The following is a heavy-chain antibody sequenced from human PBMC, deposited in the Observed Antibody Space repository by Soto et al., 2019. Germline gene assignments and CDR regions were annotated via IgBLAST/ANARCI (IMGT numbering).Heavy chain of an antibody. J-gene: IGHJ5*02. CDR2: INAGNGNT. Sequence: ASVKVSCKASGYTFTSSAMHWVRQAPGQRLEWMGWINAGNGNTKYSQKFQGRVTITRDTSASTAYMELSSLRSEDTAVYYCARDRRENDFWSGYYTRGNWFDPWGQGTLVPVSS. D-gene: IGHD3-3*01. CDR1: GYTFTSSA. V-gene: IGHV1-3*01. CDR3: ARDRRENDFWSGYYTRGNWFDP.